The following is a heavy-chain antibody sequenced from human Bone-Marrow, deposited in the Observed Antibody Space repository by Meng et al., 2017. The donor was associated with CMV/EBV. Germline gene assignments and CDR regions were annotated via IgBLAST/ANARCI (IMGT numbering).Heavy chain of an antibody. CDR2: ISAYNGNT. J-gene: IGHJ6*02. CDR3: ARDSAFNYYDFWSGYYTGGLGMDV. CDR1: GYTFTSYG. V-gene: IGHV1-18*01. Sequence: ASVKVSCKASGYTFTSYGISWVRQAPGQGLEWMGWISAYNGNTNYAQKLQGRVTMTTDTSTSTAYMELRSLRSDDTAVYYCARDSAFNYYDFWSGYYTGGLGMDVWGQGNTGNV. D-gene: IGHD3-3*01.